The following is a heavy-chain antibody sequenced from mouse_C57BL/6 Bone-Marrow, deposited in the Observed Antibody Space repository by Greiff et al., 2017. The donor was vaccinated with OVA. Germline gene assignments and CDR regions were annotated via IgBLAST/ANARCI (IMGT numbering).Heavy chain of an antibody. V-gene: IGHV2-2*01. CDR3: ASLFYGSSSYYFDY. Sequence: QVQLQQSGPGLVQPSQSLSITCTVSGFSLTSYGVHWVRQSPGKGLEWLGVIWSGGSTDYNAAFISRLSISKDNSKSQVFFKMNSLQADDTAIYYCASLFYGSSSYYFDYWGQGTTLTVSS. CDR2: IWSGGST. D-gene: IGHD1-1*01. CDR1: GFSLTSYG. J-gene: IGHJ2*01.